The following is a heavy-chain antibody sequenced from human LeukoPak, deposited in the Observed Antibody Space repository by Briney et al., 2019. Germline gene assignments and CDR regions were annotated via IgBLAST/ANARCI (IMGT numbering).Heavy chain of an antibody. Sequence: GGSLRLSCAASGFTFSRHWMRWVRQAPGKGLVWISRINSDASDTNYADFVKGRFTISRDNAKNTVYLQINSLRDEDTAVYYCARICSSTDCLIPDWGQGTLVTVSS. CDR3: ARICSSTDCLIPD. D-gene: IGHD2-2*01. J-gene: IGHJ4*02. V-gene: IGHV3-74*01. CDR1: GFTFSRHW. CDR2: INSDASDT.